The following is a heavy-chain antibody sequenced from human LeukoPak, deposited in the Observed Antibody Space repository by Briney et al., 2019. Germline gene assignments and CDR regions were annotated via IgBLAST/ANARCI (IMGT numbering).Heavy chain of an antibody. CDR3: ARSFRWVGIVVVPAAMIGGYGY. CDR2: IKHSGST. CDR1: GGSFSGYY. J-gene: IGHJ4*02. V-gene: IGHV4-34*01. Sequence: SETLSLTCAVYGGSFSGYYWSWIRQPPGKGLEWIREIKHSGSTNYNPSLKSRVTISVDTSKNQFSLKLSSVTAADTAVYYCARSFRWVGIVVVPAAMIGGYGYWGQGTLVTVSS. D-gene: IGHD2-2*01.